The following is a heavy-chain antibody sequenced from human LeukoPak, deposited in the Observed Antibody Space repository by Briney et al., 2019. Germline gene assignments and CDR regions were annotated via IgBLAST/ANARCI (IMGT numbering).Heavy chain of an antibody. CDR1: GGTFSSYA. D-gene: IGHD6-13*01. CDR3: ARMLGIAAAGMYY. Sequence: SVKVSCKASGGTFSSYAISWVRQAPGQGLEWMGGIIPIFGTANYAQKFQGRVTITADESTSTAYMELSSLRSEDTAVYYYARMLGIAAAGMYYWGQGTLVTVSS. V-gene: IGHV1-69*13. CDR2: IIPIFGTA. J-gene: IGHJ4*02.